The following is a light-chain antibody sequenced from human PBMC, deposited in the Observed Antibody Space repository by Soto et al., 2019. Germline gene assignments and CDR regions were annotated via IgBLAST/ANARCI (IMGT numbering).Light chain of an antibody. CDR3: QQYYSTPWT. CDR2: GAS. CDR1: QSVSSSY. Sequence: EIVLTQSPGTLSLSPGDRATLSCRTSQSVSSSYLAWYQQKPGQAPRLLIYGASRRATGIPDRFSGSGSGTDFTLTISRLEPEDFAVYFCQQYYSTPWTFGQGTKVEIK. J-gene: IGKJ1*01. V-gene: IGKV3-20*01.